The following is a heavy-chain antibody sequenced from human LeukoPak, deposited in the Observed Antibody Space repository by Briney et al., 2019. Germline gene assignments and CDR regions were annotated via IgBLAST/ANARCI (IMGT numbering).Heavy chain of an antibody. CDR2: IIPIFGTA. D-gene: IGHD2-15*01. Sequence: GASVKVSCKASGGTFSSYAISWVRQAPGQGLEWMGGIIPIFGTANYAQKFQGRVTITADESTSTAYMELSSLRSEDTAVYYCARAYPGGGSCYCDAFDIWGQGTMVTVSS. V-gene: IGHV1-69*13. CDR3: ARAYPGGGSCYCDAFDI. J-gene: IGHJ3*02. CDR1: GGTFSSYA.